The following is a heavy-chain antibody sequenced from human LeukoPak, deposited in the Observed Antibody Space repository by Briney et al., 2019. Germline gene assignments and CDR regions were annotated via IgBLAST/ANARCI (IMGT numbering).Heavy chain of an antibody. Sequence: GGSLRLSCAASGFTFSSYDMHWVRQATGKGLEWVSAIGTAGDTYYPGSVKGRFTISRENAKNSLYLQMNSLRAGDTAVYYCASGGRVGDIFDIWGQGTMVTVSS. D-gene: IGHD2-15*01. CDR2: IGTAGDT. J-gene: IGHJ3*02. V-gene: IGHV3-13*01. CDR1: GFTFSSYD. CDR3: ASGGRVGDIFDI.